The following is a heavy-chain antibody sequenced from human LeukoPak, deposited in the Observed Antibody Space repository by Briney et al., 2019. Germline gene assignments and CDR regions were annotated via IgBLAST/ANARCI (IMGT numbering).Heavy chain of an antibody. CDR3: ARDPYDFSGGYAYGAFDM. CDR1: GFTFSSYW. V-gene: IGHV3-7*01. J-gene: IGHJ3*02. D-gene: IGHD3-16*01. CDR2: INKDGSA. Sequence: GGSLRLSCVASGFTFSSYWMTWVRQAPGKGLEWVANINKDGSANEDSVKGRFTISRDNAKNSLYLQMNSLRVEDTAVYYCARDPYDFSGGYAYGAFDMWGQGAMVTVSS.